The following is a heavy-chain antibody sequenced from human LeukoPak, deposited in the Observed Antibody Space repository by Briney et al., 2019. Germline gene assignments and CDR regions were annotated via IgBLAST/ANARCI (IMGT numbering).Heavy chain of an antibody. CDR3: AKDHVTWGTRYFDR. J-gene: IGHJ4*02. CDR1: GFTFSTYG. D-gene: IGHD3-16*01. Sequence: GGSLRLSCAASGFTFSTYGMHCVRQAPGKGLEWVAFIGHDGTKLYYAYSLQGRFTLSRDNYKKTLYLEMNSLRGEDTALYYCAKDHVTWGTRYFDRWGQGTMGTV. CDR2: IGHDGTKL. V-gene: IGHV3-30*02.